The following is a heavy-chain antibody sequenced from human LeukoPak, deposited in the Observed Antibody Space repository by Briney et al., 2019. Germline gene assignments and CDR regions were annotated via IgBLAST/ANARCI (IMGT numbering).Heavy chain of an antibody. CDR1: GGSFSGYY. J-gene: IGHJ4*02. V-gene: IGHV4-34*01. CDR2: INHSGST. D-gene: IGHD5-18*01. CDR3: ARDEYNYGGRTHPYYFDH. Sequence: SETLSLTCAVYGGSFSGYYWSWIRQPPGKGLEWIGEINHSGSTNYNPSLKSRVTISVDTSKNQFSLKLSSVTAADTAVYYCARDEYNYGGRTHPYYFDHWGQGTLVTVSS.